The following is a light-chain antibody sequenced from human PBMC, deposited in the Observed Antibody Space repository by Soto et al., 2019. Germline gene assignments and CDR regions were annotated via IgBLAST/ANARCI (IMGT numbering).Light chain of an antibody. Sequence: QSVLTQPPSVSGAPGQRVTISCTGSSSNIGTHYDVHWYQQLPGKAPRLLISDNTNRPSGVPDRFSGSKSGTSASLAITGLQAEDEADYYCQSYDSSLSAYVFGTGTKVT. CDR2: DNT. J-gene: IGLJ1*01. CDR1: SSNIGTHYD. V-gene: IGLV1-40*01. CDR3: QSYDSSLSAYV.